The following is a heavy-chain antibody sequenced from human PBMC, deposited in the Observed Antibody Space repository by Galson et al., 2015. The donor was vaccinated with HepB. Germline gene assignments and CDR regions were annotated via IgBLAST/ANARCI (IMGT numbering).Heavy chain of an antibody. CDR3: ARWWEDAFDI. D-gene: IGHD1-26*01. V-gene: IGHV3-48*02. CDR2: ISSSSTTT. J-gene: IGHJ3*02. CDR1: GFTFRSYS. Sequence: SLRLSCAASGFTFRSYSMNWVRQAPGKGLEWVSYISSSSTTTYYAGSVKGRFTSSRDSTKNPLYLQMNSLRDEDSAVYYCARWWEDAFDIWGQGTMVTVSS.